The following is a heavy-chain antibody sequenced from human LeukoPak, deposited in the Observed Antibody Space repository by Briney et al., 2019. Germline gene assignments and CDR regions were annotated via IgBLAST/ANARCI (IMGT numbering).Heavy chain of an antibody. CDR1: GGSISSGGYY. CDR2: IYHSGST. J-gene: IGHJ4*02. V-gene: IGHV4-30-2*01. D-gene: IGHD4-17*01. Sequence: SETLFLTCTVSGGSISSGGYYWSWIRQPPGKGLEWIGYIYHSGSTYYNPSLKSRVTISVDRSKNQFSLKLSSVTAADTAVYYCAREDYGDYGVYWGQGTLVTVSS. CDR3: AREDYGDYGVY.